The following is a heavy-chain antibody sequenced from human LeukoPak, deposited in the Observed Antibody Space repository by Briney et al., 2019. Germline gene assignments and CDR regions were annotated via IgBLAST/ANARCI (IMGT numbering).Heavy chain of an antibody. V-gene: IGHV1-2*05. CDR3: ARDHYSSGSFDP. CDR2: INPNSGGT. CDR1: GYTFTAYY. J-gene: IGHJ5*02. D-gene: IGHD6-19*01. Sequence: ASVKVSCKASGYTFTAYYMHLVRQAPGQGLEWMGRINPNSGGTNYAQKFQGRVTMTRDTSSNTAYMEVSRLRSDDTDIYYCARDHYSSGSFDPWGQGTLVTVSS.